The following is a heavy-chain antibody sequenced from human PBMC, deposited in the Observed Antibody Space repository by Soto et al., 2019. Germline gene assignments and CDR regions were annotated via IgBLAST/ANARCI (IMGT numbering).Heavy chain of an antibody. CDR1: GGSISSGGYY. D-gene: IGHD2-2*01. CDR2: IYYSGST. J-gene: IGHJ5*01. CDR3: ARVGVQAASKGIWFYP. Sequence: SETLSLTCTVSGGSISSGGYYWSWIRQHPGKGLEWIGYIYYSGSTYYNPSLKSRVTISVDTSKNQFSLKLSSVTAADTAVYYCARVGVQAASKGIWFYPWGQEPRVT. V-gene: IGHV4-31*03.